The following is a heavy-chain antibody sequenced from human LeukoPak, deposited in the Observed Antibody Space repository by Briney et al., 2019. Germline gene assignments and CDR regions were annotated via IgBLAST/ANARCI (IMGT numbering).Heavy chain of an antibody. Sequence: PGGSLRLSCAASGFTFSDYYMNWVRQAPGKGLEWLSSISSRGSYLHYADSVRGRFTISRDNAKNSLYLQMSSLRPEDTAMYYCAGNWNLGGLDVWGQGTTVTVS. J-gene: IGHJ6*02. V-gene: IGHV3-21*01. CDR2: ISSRGSYL. CDR3: AGNWNLGGLDV. D-gene: IGHD1-1*01. CDR1: GFTFSDYY.